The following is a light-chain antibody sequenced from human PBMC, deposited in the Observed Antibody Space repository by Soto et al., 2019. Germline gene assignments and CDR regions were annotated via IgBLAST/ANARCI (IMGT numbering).Light chain of an antibody. CDR3: QSYDSSLSGSYV. CDR1: SSNIGAGYD. Sequence: QLVLPQPPSVSGAPGQRVTISCTGSSSNIGAGYDVHWYQQLPGTAPKLLIYGNSNRPSGVPDRFSGSKSGTSASLAITGLQAEDEADYYCQSYDSSLSGSYVFGTGTKVTVL. J-gene: IGLJ1*01. V-gene: IGLV1-40*01. CDR2: GNS.